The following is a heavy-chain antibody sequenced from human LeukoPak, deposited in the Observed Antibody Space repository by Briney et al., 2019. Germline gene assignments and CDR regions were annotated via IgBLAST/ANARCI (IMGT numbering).Heavy chain of an antibody. D-gene: IGHD3-22*01. CDR1: GFTFSTYS. V-gene: IGHV3-48*01. CDR3: ARGSTYYDSSGQVPFDY. Sequence: AGGSLRLSCAASGFTFSTYSMNWVRQAPGKGLEWVSYISSSSSTIYYADSVKDRFTISRDNAKNSLYLQMNSLRAEDTAVYYCARGSTYYDSSGQVPFDYWGQGTLVTVSS. J-gene: IGHJ4*02. CDR2: ISSSSSTI.